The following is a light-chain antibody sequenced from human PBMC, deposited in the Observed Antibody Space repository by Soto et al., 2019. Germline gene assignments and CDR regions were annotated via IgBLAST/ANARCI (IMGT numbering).Light chain of an antibody. J-gene: IGKJ5*01. Sequence: EIVLTQSPSTLSLSPGERATLSCRASPSVTNFLAWYQQKPGQAPRLLIYGAFNRATGIPASFSGSGSGTDFTLTISSLEPEDSAVYYRQQRNVWQPVTFGQGTRLEIK. CDR1: PSVTNF. V-gene: IGKV3D-11*02. CDR2: GAF. CDR3: QQRNVWQPVT.